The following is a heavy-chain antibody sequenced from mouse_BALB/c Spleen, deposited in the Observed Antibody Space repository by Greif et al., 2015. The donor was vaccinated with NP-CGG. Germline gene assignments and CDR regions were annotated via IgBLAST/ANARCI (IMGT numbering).Heavy chain of an antibody. V-gene: IGHV5-6*01. CDR2: ISSGGSYT. CDR1: GFTFSSYG. D-gene: IGHD2-3*01. CDR3: ARHDGYYDD. J-gene: IGHJ3*01. Sequence: DVQLVESGGDLVKPGGSLKLSCAASGFTFSSYGMSWVRQTPDKRLEWVATISSGGSYTYNPDSVKGRFTISRDNAKNTLYLQMSSLKSEDTAMYYCARHDGYYDDWGQGTLVTVSA.